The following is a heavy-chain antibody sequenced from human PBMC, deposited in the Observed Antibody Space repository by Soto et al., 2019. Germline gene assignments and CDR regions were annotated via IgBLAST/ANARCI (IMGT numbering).Heavy chain of an antibody. D-gene: IGHD1-1*01. CDR2: IVVGSGNT. V-gene: IGHV1-58*01. Sequence: QMQLVQSGPEVKKPGTSVKVSCKASGFTFTSSAVQWVRQARGQRLEWIGWIVVGSGNTNYAQKFQERATITRDMSTSTAYMELSSLRSEDTAVYYCAADPTATTTPDYWGQGTLVTVSS. CDR3: AADPTATTTPDY. J-gene: IGHJ4*02. CDR1: GFTFTSSA.